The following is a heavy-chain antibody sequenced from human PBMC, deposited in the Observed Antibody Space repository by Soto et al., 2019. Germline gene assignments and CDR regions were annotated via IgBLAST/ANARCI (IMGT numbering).Heavy chain of an antibody. J-gene: IGHJ4*02. CDR1: GFTFSGSS. CDR2: IRSTVNSYAT. D-gene: IGHD1-26*01. CDR3: TRRGTDRWDSGIGY. V-gene: IGHV3-73*02. Sequence: EVQLVESGGGLVQSGGSLKLSCAASGFTFSGSSMHWVRQAPGKGLEWVGRIRSTVNSYATAYAASVEGRFIISRDDSKNTTYLPMNSLKTEDTAVYYCTRRGTDRWDSGIGYWGQGTLVTVSS.